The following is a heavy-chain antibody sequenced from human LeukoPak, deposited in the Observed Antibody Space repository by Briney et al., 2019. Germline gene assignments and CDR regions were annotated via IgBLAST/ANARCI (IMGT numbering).Heavy chain of an antibody. CDR1: GFTFSDFW. CDR2: INQGGSES. Sequence: GGSLRLSCAASGFTFSDFWMGWVRQAPGKGLEWVADINQGGSESYYVDSVKGRFTISRDNAKKSLFLQMNSLRAEDTAVYYCTKGRSNHYWGQGTLVTVST. D-gene: IGHD4-11*01. J-gene: IGHJ4*02. CDR3: TKGRSNHY. V-gene: IGHV3-7*01.